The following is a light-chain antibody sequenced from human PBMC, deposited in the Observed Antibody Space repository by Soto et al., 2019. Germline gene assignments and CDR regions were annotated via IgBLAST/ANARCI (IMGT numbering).Light chain of an antibody. CDR3: SSCTSISTYG. CDR2: DVI. J-gene: IGLJ1*01. CDR1: SSDVGGYNC. Sequence: QSALTQPASVSGSPGQSIAISCTGTSSDVGGYNCVSWYQQYPGKAPKLVIYDVINRPSGISSRFSGSKSGNTASLTISGLQAEDEADYYCSSCTSISTYGFGTGTKLTVL. V-gene: IGLV2-14*01.